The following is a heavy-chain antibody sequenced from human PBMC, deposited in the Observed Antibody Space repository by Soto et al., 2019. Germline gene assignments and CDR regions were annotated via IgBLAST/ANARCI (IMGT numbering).Heavy chain of an antibody. CDR2: ISYDGSDK. CDR3: AKAQTIFGVVTPPTFDY. D-gene: IGHD3-3*01. J-gene: IGHJ4*02. V-gene: IGHV3-30*18. Sequence: ESGGGVDQPGRSLRLSCAVSGFTFSSYNMHWVRQAPGKGLEWVAVISYDGSDKYYVTSVKGRFTISRDNSKNTLYLQMNSLRAEDTAMYYCAKAQTIFGVVTPPTFDYWGQGTLVSVSS. CDR1: GFTFSSYN.